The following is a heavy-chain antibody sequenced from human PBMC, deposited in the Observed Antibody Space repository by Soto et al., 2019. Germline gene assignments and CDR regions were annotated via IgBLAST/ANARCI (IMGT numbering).Heavy chain of an antibody. V-gene: IGHV4-59*08. J-gene: IGHJ4*02. CDR3: ARHDSRGGSYDY. CDR1: GASISSYY. CDR2: MFYGGST. D-gene: IGHD3-16*01. Sequence: SETLSLTCTVSGASISSYYWSWIRQPPGKGLEWIAFMFYGGSTSYNPSLKSRVTISADTSKNQFSLDLRYVTAADTAVYYCARHDSRGGSYDYWGQGTLVTVSS.